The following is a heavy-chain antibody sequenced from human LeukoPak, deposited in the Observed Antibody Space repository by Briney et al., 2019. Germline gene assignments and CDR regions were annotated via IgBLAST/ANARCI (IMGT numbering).Heavy chain of an antibody. CDR1: GGSFSGYY. D-gene: IGHD3-3*01. Sequence: SETLSLTCAVYGGSFSGYYWSWIRQPPGKGLEWKGEINHSGSTNYNPSLKSRVTISVDTSKNQFSLKLSSVTAADTAVYYCARGVVDFWSGYYNGGGDNYYYYYMDVWGKGTTVTVSS. J-gene: IGHJ6*03. CDR3: ARGVVDFWSGYYNGGGDNYYYYYMDV. V-gene: IGHV4-34*01. CDR2: INHSGST.